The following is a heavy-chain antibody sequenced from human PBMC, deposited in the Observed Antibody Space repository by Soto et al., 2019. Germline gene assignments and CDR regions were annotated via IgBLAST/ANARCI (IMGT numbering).Heavy chain of an antibody. Sequence: QVQLVQSGAEVKKPGSSVKVSCKASGGTFSSYAISWVRQAPGQGLEWMGGIIPIFGTANYAQKFQGRVTITADESTSTAYMELSSLRSEDTAVYYCARGLVYAIPLSYYGMDVWGQGTTVTVSS. V-gene: IGHV1-69*01. CDR2: IIPIFGTA. CDR1: GGTFSSYA. J-gene: IGHJ6*02. D-gene: IGHD2-8*01. CDR3: ARGLVYAIPLSYYGMDV.